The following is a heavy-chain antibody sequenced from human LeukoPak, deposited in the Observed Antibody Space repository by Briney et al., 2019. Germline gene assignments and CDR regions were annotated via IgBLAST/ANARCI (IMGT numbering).Heavy chain of an antibody. Sequence: PGGSLRLSCAASGFTFSSYAMHWVRQAPGKGLEWVAVISYDGSNKYYADSVKGRFTISRDNSKNTLYLQMNSLRAEDTAVYYCARDYQVAGSYYYYGMDVWGQGTTVTVSS. CDR3: ARDYQVAGSYYYYGMDV. D-gene: IGHD6-19*01. CDR1: GFTFSSYA. J-gene: IGHJ6*02. V-gene: IGHV3-30-3*01. CDR2: ISYDGSNK.